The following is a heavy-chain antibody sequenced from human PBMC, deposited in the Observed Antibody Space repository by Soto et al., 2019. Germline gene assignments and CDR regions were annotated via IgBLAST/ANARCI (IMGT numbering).Heavy chain of an antibody. CDR2: IWYDGSNK. J-gene: IGHJ3*02. CDR1: GFTFSSYG. V-gene: IGHV3-33*01. Sequence: GGSLRLSCAASGFTFSSYGMHWVRQAPGKGLEWVAVIWYDGSNKYYADSVKGRFTISRDNSKNTLYLQMNSLRAEDTAVYYYARERDNVDTAMVEAAFDIWGQGTMVTVSS. D-gene: IGHD5-18*01. CDR3: ARERDNVDTAMVEAAFDI.